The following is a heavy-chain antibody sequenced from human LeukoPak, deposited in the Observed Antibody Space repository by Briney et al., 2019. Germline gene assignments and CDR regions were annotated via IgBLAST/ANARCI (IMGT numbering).Heavy chain of an antibody. Sequence: GGSLRLSCAASGFTFSSYWMTWVRQAPGKGLEWVANIKHDESEKYYVDSVKGRFTISRDNAKNSLYLQMNSLRAEDTAVYYCARFIAAPYYFDYWGRGTLVTVSS. D-gene: IGHD6-13*01. V-gene: IGHV3-7*01. CDR1: GFTFSSYW. CDR3: ARFIAAPYYFDY. CDR2: IKHDESEK. J-gene: IGHJ4*02.